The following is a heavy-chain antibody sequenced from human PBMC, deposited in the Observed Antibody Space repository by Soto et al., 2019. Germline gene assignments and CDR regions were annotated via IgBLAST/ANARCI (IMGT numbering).Heavy chain of an antibody. CDR1: GGSISSGDYY. CDR2: IYYSGST. V-gene: IGHV4-30-4*01. CDR3: ARVRYYYDSSGYYYFDY. J-gene: IGHJ4*02. Sequence: QVQLQESGPGLVKPSQTLSLTCTVSGGSISSGDYYWSWIRQPPGKGLEWIGYIYYSGSTYYNPSLKSRVTISVDTSKNQFSLKLSSVTAADTAVYYCARVRYYYDSSGYYYFDYWGQGTLVTVSS. D-gene: IGHD3-22*01.